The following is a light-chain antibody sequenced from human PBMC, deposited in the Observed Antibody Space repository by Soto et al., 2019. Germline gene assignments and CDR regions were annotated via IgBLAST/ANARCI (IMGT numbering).Light chain of an antibody. CDR1: QSVSSY. V-gene: IGKV3-11*01. CDR3: QQRSNWLLT. CDR2: DAS. Sequence: EIVLTQSPATLSLSPGERATLSCRASQSVSSYLAWYQQKPGQAPRLLIYDASTRATGIPARFSGSGSGTDFTLTISSLEPEDFAVYYCQQRSNWLLTFGGGNKVEIK. J-gene: IGKJ4*01.